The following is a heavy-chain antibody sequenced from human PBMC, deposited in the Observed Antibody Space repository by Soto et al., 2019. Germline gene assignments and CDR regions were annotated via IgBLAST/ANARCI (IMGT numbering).Heavy chain of an antibody. CDR1: GGSFSGYY. V-gene: IGHV4-34*01. J-gene: IGHJ6*03. CDR2: INHSGST. Sequence: SETLSLTCAVYGGSFSGYYWSWIRQPPGKGLEWIGEINHSGSTNYNPSLKSRVTISVDTSKNQFSLKLSSVTAADTAVYYCARGYDILTGFPYYYMDVWGKGTTVTVS. CDR3: ARGYDILTGFPYYYMDV. D-gene: IGHD3-9*01.